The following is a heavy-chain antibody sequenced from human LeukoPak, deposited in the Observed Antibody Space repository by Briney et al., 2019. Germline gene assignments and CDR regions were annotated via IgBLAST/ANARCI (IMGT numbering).Heavy chain of an antibody. D-gene: IGHD4-11*01. Sequence: ASVQVSCKASAYTFTCLGISWVGQAPGHGLEWMGWISAYNGNTNYAQKLQRRVTMTTDTSTSTAYMELRSLRSDGTAVCYCARERYSNYFDYRGQGTLVTVSS. CDR2: ISAYNGNT. CDR1: AYTFTCLG. V-gene: IGHV1-18*01. CDR3: ARERYSNYFDY. J-gene: IGHJ4*02.